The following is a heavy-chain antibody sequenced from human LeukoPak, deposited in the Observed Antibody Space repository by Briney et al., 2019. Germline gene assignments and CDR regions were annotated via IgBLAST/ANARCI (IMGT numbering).Heavy chain of an antibody. J-gene: IGHJ4*02. V-gene: IGHV4-59*08. D-gene: IGHD4-17*01. CDR3: ASGTTVTNFAY. Sequence: PSETLSLTCTVSGASISSLYWSWIRQPPGKGLEYIGYIYYTGVTNYNPSLKSRVTMSLDTSKSEFSLTLTSVTAADTAVYYCASGTTVTNFAYWGQGTLVTVSS. CDR1: GASISSLY. CDR2: IYYTGVT.